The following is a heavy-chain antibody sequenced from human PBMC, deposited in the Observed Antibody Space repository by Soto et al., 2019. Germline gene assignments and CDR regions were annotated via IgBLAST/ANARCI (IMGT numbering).Heavy chain of an antibody. CDR2: ISYDGSNK. V-gene: IGHV3-30*18. CDR3: AKDRGGGYTIFGVVIGFYGMDV. Sequence: PGGSLRLSCAASGFTFSSYGMHWVRQAPGKGLEWVAVISYDGSNKYYADSVKGRFTISRDNSKNTLYLQMNSLRAEVTAVYYCAKDRGGGYTIFGVVIGFYGMDVWGQGTTVTVSS. CDR1: GFTFSSYG. J-gene: IGHJ6*02. D-gene: IGHD3-3*01.